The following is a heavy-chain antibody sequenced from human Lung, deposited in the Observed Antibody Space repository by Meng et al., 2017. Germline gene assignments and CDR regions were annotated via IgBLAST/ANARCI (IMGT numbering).Heavy chain of an antibody. CDR1: GGSISSSSYY. D-gene: IGHD5-12*01. CDR2: IYYSGST. V-gene: IGHV4-39*07. Sequence: SETLSLTCTVSGGSISSSSYYWGWIRQPPGKGLEWIGSIYYSGSTYYNPSLKSRVTISVDTSKNLFSLKLSSVTAADTAVYYCARGAVLVANTRGGFDYWGQGTLVTVSS. CDR3: ARGAVLVANTRGGFDY. J-gene: IGHJ4*02.